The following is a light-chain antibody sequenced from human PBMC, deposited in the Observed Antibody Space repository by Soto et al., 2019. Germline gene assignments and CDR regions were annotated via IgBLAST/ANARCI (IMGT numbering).Light chain of an antibody. CDR3: LQHNSYPPT. CDR1: QGITND. V-gene: IGKV1-17*01. J-gene: IGKJ1*01. Sequence: DIQMTQSPSSLSASVGDRVTITCRASQGITNDVGWYQQKPGKAPKRLIYAASSVQIGVPSRFSGSGFGTEFSLTISSLQPEDFPTYYCLQHNSYPPTFGQGTKVDIK. CDR2: AAS.